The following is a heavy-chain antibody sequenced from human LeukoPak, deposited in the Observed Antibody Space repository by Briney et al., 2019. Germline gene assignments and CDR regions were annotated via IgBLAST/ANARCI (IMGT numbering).Heavy chain of an antibody. V-gene: IGHV4-59*01. CDR1: VGSITNSY. Sequence: SEILSLTCTASVGSITNSYWNWIRQSPGKGLEWIGYINYSGSTNYNTSLKSRVTISVDTSKNQFSLKLSSVTAADTAVYFWARGPLSTNDFDIWGQGTMVTVSS. CDR3: ARGPLSTNDFDI. J-gene: IGHJ3*02. CDR2: INYSGST.